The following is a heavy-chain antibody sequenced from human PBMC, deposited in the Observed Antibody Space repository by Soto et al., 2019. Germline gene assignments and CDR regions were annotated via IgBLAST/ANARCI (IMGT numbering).Heavy chain of an antibody. CDR3: AHRQAGSYWVY. D-gene: IGHD3-10*01. V-gene: IGHV2-5*02. CDR1: GFSLSTSGVG. Sequence: QITLKESGLTLVKPTQTLTLTCTFSGFSLSTSGVGVGWIRQPPGKALEWLALIYWDGDKSYSPSLKSRLTIAKDTTKNQVVPTMTSMYPGDSATYYGAHRQAGSYWVYWGQGTLVTVSS. CDR2: IYWDGDK. J-gene: IGHJ4*02.